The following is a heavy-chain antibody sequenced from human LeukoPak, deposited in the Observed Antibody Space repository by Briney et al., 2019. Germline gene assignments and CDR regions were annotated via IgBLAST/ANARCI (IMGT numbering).Heavy chain of an antibody. D-gene: IGHD1-26*01. CDR3: ARDQWEPDYYYYYMDV. V-gene: IGHV4-34*01. Sequence: SPSETLSLTCAVYGGSFSGYYWSWIRQPPGKGLEWIGEINHSGSTNYNPSLKSRVTISVDTSKNQFSLKLSSVTAADTAVYYCARDQWEPDYYYYYMDVWGKGTTVTVSS. CDR1: GGSFSGYY. CDR2: INHSGST. J-gene: IGHJ6*03.